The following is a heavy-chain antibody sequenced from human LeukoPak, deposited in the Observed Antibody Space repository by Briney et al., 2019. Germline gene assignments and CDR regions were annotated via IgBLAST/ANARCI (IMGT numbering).Heavy chain of an antibody. CDR3: ARGRRGSYDY. V-gene: IGHV3-48*01. CDR1: GFTFSSYS. D-gene: IGHD1-26*01. J-gene: IGHJ4*02. Sequence: QAGGSLRLSCAASGFTFSSYSVNWVRQAPGKGLEWVSYISSSSSTIHYADSVKGRFTISRDNAKNSLYLQMNSLRAEDTAVYYCARGRRGSYDYWGQGTLVTVSS. CDR2: ISSSSSTI.